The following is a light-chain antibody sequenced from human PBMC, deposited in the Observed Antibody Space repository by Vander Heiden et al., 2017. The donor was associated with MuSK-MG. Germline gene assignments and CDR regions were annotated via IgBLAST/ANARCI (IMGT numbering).Light chain of an antibody. V-gene: IGLV3-19*01. CDR1: ILRTFS. CDR3: NSRDISGHHVV. J-gene: IGLJ2*01. Sequence: SSELTQDPAVSVALGQTVTIPCRGDILRTFSTSWYQQKPGQAPILVFYDNDNRPSGIPDRFSASKSGNTASFTITGTRAEDEADYYCNSRDISGHHVVFGGGTKLTVL. CDR2: DND.